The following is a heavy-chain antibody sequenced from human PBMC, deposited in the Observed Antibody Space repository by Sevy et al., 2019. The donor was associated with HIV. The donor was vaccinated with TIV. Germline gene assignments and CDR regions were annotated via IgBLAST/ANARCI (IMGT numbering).Heavy chain of an antibody. CDR2: IHHSGST. CDR3: ARVPLSYYDSGGYPFVY. J-gene: IGHJ4*02. D-gene: IGHD3-22*01. CDR1: GYSISSGYY. V-gene: IGHV4-38-2*01. Sequence: KQPETLSLTCAVSGYSISSGYYWGWIRQPPGKGLEWIGSIHHSGSTSYNPSLQSRVTISLDTSKNQFSLKLTSVTAADTAVYYCARVPLSYYDSGGYPFVYWGQGTLVTVSS.